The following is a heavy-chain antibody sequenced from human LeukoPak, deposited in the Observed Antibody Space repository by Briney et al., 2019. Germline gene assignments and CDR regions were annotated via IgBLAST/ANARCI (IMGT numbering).Heavy chain of an antibody. V-gene: IGHV4-39*01. D-gene: IGHD1-1*01. CDR2: IYYSGSP. CDR3: ATWRTAKTGFDY. CDR1: GGSISNNNYY. Sequence: SETLSLTCIVSGGSISNNNYYWAWIRQPPGKGLECIGSIYYSGSPYYNPSLKGRVTISVDTSKNQFSLRLSSVTAADTAVYYCATWRTAKTGFDYWGQGTLVTVSS. J-gene: IGHJ4*02.